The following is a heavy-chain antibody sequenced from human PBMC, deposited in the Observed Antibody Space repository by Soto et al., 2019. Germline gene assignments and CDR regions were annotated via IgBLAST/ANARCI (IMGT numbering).Heavy chain of an antibody. J-gene: IGHJ6*02. D-gene: IGHD2-8*01. CDR2: FIPIFGTA. CDR1: GGXFXXYA. V-gene: IGHV1-69*13. CDR3: ARGEKLDCTNGVCYNYYYYGMDV. Sequence: ASVXVXXXAXGGXFXXYAIXXXRQXXXXXLEXXXGFIPIFGTANYAQKFQCRFTITADESTSTAYMELSSLRSEDTAVYYCARGEKLDCTNGVCYNYYYYGMDVWGQGTTVTVSS.